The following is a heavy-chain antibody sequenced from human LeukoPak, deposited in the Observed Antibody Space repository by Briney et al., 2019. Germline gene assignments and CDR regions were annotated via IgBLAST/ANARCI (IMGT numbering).Heavy chain of an antibody. Sequence: PGGSLRLSCEAPGFTFSTSVMHWVRQAPGKGLEWVAGRFTHYVDSVKGRFTISGDNSKKTVYLQMKSLRPEDTAIYYCAREGHSSGHAPAFDIWGQGTMVTVSS. J-gene: IGHJ3*02. D-gene: IGHD3-22*01. V-gene: IGHV3-NL1*01. CDR1: GFTFSTSV. CDR3: AREGHSSGHAPAFDI. CDR2: RFT.